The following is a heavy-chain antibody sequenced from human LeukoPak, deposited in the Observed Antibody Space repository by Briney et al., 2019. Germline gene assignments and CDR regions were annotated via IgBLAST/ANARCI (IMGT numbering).Heavy chain of an antibody. CDR3: ARENYGGNSRWFDP. CDR2: INSINAV. V-gene: IGHV3-48*01. Sequence: GGSLRLSCAASGFMFDTYIMTWVRQAPGKGLEWISYINSINAVYYTDSVQGRFNISRDNAKNSLYLQMNSLRVEDTAVYYCARENYGGNSRWFDPWGQGTLVTVSS. CDR1: GFMFDTYI. D-gene: IGHD4-23*01. J-gene: IGHJ5*02.